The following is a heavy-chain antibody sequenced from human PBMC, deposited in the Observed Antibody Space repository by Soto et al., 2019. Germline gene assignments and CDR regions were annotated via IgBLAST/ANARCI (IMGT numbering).Heavy chain of an antibody. Sequence: SETLSLTCTVSGFSVSSGDFYWIWLRQPPGKGLELIGCISSRGKTDYTPSLKSRVRISVDTSKNQFSLRLTSVTAADTAVYYCAIGAYGLGLYSWGRGALVTVSS. V-gene: IGHV4-61*08. CDR1: GFSVSSGDFY. J-gene: IGHJ4*02. CDR3: AIGAYGLGLYS. D-gene: IGHD3-10*01. CDR2: ISSRGKT.